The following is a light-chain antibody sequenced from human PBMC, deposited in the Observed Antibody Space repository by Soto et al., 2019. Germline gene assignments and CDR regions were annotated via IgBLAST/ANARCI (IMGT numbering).Light chain of an antibody. CDR2: GAS. CDR1: QSVSRR. Sequence: EFVLTQSPGTLSLSPGGRATLPCRASQSVSRRLAWYQQRPGQSPRLLISGASMRSSGVPVRFIGSGSGTDFTLTITRLEPEDFAVYYCQQYGGSPITFGLGTRLEN. V-gene: IGKV3-20*01. J-gene: IGKJ5*01. CDR3: QQYGGSPIT.